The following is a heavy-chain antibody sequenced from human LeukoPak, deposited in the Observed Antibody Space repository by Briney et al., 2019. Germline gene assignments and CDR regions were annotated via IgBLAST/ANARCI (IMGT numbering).Heavy chain of an antibody. CDR3: ARGLDYGGNSDAFDI. D-gene: IGHD4-23*01. V-gene: IGHV1-18*01. CDR1: GYTFTSYG. CDR2: ISAYNGNT. Sequence: ASVKVSCKASGYTFTSYGISWVRQAPGQGLEWMGWISAYNGNTNYAQKLQGRVTMTTDTSTSTAYMELRSLRSDDTAVYYCARGLDYGGNSDAFDIWGQGTMLTVSS. J-gene: IGHJ3*02.